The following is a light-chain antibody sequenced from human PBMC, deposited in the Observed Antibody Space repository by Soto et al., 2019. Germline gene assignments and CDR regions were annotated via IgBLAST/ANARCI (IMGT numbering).Light chain of an antibody. CDR1: QSINSW. Sequence: DIQMTQSPSTLSASVGDRVTITCRASQSINSWLAWYQQKPGKAPKLLIHKASTLESGVPSRFSGSGSGTEFTLTISSLQPDKFATYSCQHYIAYWITFGLGTRLEI. CDR2: KAS. V-gene: IGKV1-5*03. CDR3: QHYIAYWIT. J-gene: IGKJ5*01.